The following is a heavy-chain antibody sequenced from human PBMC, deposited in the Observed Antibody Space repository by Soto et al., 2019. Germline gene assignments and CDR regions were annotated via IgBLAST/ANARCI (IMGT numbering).Heavy chain of an antibody. D-gene: IGHD5-12*01. V-gene: IGHV1-3*01. Sequence: ASVKVSCKASGYTFSSYAFHWVRQAPGQGLEWMGWINGDNGNTRYPEKFQGRVTLTRDRSASTGYMELSSLRPEDTAVYYCARTTAPNVVATTEENFDYWGQGTLVTVSS. CDR2: INGDNGNT. CDR3: ARTTAPNVVATTEENFDY. J-gene: IGHJ4*02. CDR1: GYTFSSYA.